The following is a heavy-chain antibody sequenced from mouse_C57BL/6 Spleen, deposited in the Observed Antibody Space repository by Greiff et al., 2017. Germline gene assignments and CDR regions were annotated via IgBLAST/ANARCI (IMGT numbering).Heavy chain of an antibody. CDR2: IYPSDSET. V-gene: IGHV1-52*01. Sequence: QVQLQQSGAELVRPGSSVKLSCTASGYTFTSYWMHWVKQRPIQGLEWIGNIYPSDSETHYNQKFKDKATLTVDKSSITAYMQLSSLTSEDSAVYYCAIGTPFDYWGQGTTLTVSS. CDR3: AIGTPFDY. J-gene: IGHJ2*01. CDR1: GYTFTSYW. D-gene: IGHD4-1*01.